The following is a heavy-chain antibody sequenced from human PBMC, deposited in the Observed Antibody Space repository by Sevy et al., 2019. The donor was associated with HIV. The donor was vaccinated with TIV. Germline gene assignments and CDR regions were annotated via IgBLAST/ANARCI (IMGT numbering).Heavy chain of an antibody. CDR3: ARGPYYDFWSGYYGWFDP. V-gene: IGHV3-7*01. CDR2: IKQDGSEK. Sequence: GGSLRLSCAASGFTFSSYWMSWVRQAPGKGLEWVATIKQDGSEKYYVDSVKGRFTISRDNAKNSLYLQMNSLRAEDTAVYDCARGPYYDFWSGYYGWFDPWGQGTLVTVSS. D-gene: IGHD3-3*01. CDR1: GFTFSSYW. J-gene: IGHJ5*02.